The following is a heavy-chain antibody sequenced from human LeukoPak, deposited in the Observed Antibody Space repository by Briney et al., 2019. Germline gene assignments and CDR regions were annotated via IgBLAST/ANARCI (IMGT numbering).Heavy chain of an antibody. D-gene: IGHD6-19*01. CDR2: IYPGDSDT. J-gene: IGHJ5*02. CDR3: ARARPGYSSGWYGENWFDP. CDR1: GYIFTSYW. Sequence: GESLQISCKGSGYIFTSYWIGWGRQVPGKGREGMGIIYPGDSDTRYSPSFQGQVTISADKSISTAYLQWSSLKASDTAMYYCARARPGYSSGWYGENWFDPWGQGTLVTVSS. V-gene: IGHV5-51*01.